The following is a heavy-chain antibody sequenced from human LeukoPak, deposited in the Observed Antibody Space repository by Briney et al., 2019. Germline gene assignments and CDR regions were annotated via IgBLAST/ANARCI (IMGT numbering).Heavy chain of an antibody. CDR2: ISNSGTDV. CDR1: GFTFSSFE. D-gene: IGHD6-13*01. Sequence: KTGGSLRLSCAASGFTFSSFEMNWVRQAPGKGLEWVSSISNSGTDVHYADSVKGRFTISRDNAQNSLFLQMNSLRAEDAAIYFCARAQIVAAGTGPFDIWGQGTMVTVSS. J-gene: IGHJ3*02. CDR3: ARAQIVAAGTGPFDI. V-gene: IGHV3-21*01.